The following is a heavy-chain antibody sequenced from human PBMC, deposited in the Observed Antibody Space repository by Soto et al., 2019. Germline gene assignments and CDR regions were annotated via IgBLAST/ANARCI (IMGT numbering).Heavy chain of an antibody. J-gene: IGHJ6*02. CDR2: ISYDGSNK. CDR1: RLTFGSYA. D-gene: IGHD3-3*01. V-gene: IGHV3-30*03. Sequence: PVGSLRLSCAGSRLTFGSYAMHWVRQAPGKGLEWVAVISYDGSNKYYADSVRGRFTISRDDSKDALYLQMNRLGADDTAVYYCARDLGERSYDSWSGLKYYYYGMDVWGQGTTVTVSS. CDR3: ARDLGERSYDSWSGLKYYYYGMDV.